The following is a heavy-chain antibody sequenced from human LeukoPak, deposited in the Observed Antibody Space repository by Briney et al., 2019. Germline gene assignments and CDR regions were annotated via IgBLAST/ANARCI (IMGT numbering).Heavy chain of an antibody. Sequence: SETLSLTCTVSGGSISTYYWSWIRQPPGKGLEWIGYIYYTGSTNYNPSLKNRVTISLDTSKNQFSLKLSSVTAADTAVYYWWKAQPKLVVDFGMDVWGQGTPVTVSS. CDR3: WKAQPKLVVDFGMDV. J-gene: IGHJ6*02. CDR2: IYYTGST. D-gene: IGHD2-2*01. V-gene: IGHV4-59*01. CDR1: GGSISTYY.